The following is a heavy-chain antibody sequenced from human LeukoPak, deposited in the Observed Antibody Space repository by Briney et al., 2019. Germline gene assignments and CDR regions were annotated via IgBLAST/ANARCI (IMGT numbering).Heavy chain of an antibody. V-gene: IGHV4-39*07. CDR1: GGSISSSSYY. CDR2: IYHSGST. J-gene: IGHJ6*03. D-gene: IGHD2-8*01. CDR3: AREAGLIYFYYIDV. Sequence: PSETLSLTCTVSGGSISSSSYYWGWIRQPPGKGLEWIGKIYHSGSTYYNPSLKTRVTISVDTSKNQFSLKLTSVTAADTAVYYCAREAGLIYFYYIDVWGKGTTVTVSS.